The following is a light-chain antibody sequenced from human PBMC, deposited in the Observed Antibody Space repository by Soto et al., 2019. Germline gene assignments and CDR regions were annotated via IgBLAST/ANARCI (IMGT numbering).Light chain of an antibody. J-gene: IGKJ2*03. Sequence: DIQMTQSPSTLSASVGDRLTITCRAIETITKSLAWSQQRPGTVTKLLIYQASNLESVVPARFRGSGSGTDVTLTISSLQPEEFAIYYCKPNKINTLYSCDEG. V-gene: IGKV1-5*03. CDR2: QAS. CDR3: KPNKINTLYS. CDR1: ETITKS.